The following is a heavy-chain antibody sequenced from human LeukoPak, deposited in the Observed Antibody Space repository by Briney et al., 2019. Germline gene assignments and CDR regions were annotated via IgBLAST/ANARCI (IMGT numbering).Heavy chain of an antibody. CDR1: SGTFSSYA. Sequence: SVKVSCNASSGTFSSYAISWVRQAPGQGLEWMGRIIPIFGTANYAQKFQGRVTITTDESTSTAYMELSSLRSEDTAVYYCARGTAVAGNFDYWGQGTLVTVSS. CDR3: ARGTAVAGNFDY. CDR2: IIPIFGTA. D-gene: IGHD6-19*01. V-gene: IGHV1-69*05. J-gene: IGHJ4*02.